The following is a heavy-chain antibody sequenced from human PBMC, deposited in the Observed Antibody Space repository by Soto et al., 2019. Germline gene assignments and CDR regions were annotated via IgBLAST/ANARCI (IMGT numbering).Heavy chain of an antibody. Sequence: SETLSLTCTVSGGSISSYYWSWIRQPPGKGLEWIGYIYYSGSTNYNPSLKSRVTISVDTSKNQFSLKLSSVTAADTAVYYCARHGDYYYVDVSGKGTTVTVSS. J-gene: IGHJ6*03. V-gene: IGHV4-59*08. D-gene: IGHD2-15*01. CDR1: GGSISSYY. CDR3: ARHGDYYYVDV. CDR2: IYYSGST.